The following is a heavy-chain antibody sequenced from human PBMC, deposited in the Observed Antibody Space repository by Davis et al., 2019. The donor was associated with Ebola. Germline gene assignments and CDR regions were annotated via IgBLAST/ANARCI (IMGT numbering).Heavy chain of an antibody. Sequence: PGGSLRLSCAASGFTFSGYGMHWVRQAPGKGLEWVAVISKDGSSKYYADPVKGRFTISRDNSKNTLYLQMNSLKTEDTAVYYCTTVTIPDNNDYWGQGTLVTVSS. CDR3: TTVTIPDNNDY. D-gene: IGHD4-17*01. V-gene: IGHV3-30*03. CDR1: GFTFSGYG. CDR2: ISKDGSSK. J-gene: IGHJ4*02.